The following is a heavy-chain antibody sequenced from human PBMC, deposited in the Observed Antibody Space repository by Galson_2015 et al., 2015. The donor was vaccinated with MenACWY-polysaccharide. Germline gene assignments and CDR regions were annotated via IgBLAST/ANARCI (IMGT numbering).Heavy chain of an antibody. CDR3: ARDSISGWVDRFDY. Sequence: SVKVSCKASGYTFTRYTIHWLRQAPGQGLEWMGWINAGSGNTRYSQKFQGRVTITRDTSASMAYMELSSLRSEDTAVYFCARDSISGWVDRFDYWGQGTLVTVPS. J-gene: IGHJ4*02. V-gene: IGHV1-3*01. D-gene: IGHD6-25*01. CDR1: GYTFTRYT. CDR2: INAGSGNT.